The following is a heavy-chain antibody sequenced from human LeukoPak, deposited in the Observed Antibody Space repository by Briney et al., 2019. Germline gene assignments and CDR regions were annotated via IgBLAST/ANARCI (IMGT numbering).Heavy chain of an antibody. CDR2: LSYDGNNK. D-gene: IGHD3-9*01. V-gene: IGHV3-30-3*01. CDR1: GFTFSTYT. CDR3: ARVRLASFYYGMDV. J-gene: IGHJ6*02. Sequence: GGSLRLSCAASGFTFSTYTMHWVRQAPGKGLEWVAVLSYDGNNKYYADSVKGRFTISRDNSKNTLYLQMSSLRVDDTAVYYCARVRLASFYYGMDVWGQGTTVAVSS.